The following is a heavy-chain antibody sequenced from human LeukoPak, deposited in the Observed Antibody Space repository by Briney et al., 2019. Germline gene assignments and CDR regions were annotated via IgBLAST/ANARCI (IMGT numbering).Heavy chain of an antibody. V-gene: IGHV1-2*02. D-gene: IGHD1-26*01. CDR2: INPNSGDT. CDR3: ARDLWELPSDYYYDY. J-gene: IGHJ4*02. Sequence: ASLKVSCKASGYTFTGHYMNWVRQAPRQGLEGMGGINPNSGDTKYAQQFQGRVTMTRDTSTSTAYMELSRLRSDDTAVYYCARDLWELPSDYYYDYWGQGTLVTVSS. CDR1: GYTFTGHY.